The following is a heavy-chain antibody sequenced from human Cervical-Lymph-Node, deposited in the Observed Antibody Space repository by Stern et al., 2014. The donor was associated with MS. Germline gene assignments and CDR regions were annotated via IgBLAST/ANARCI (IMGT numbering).Heavy chain of an antibody. V-gene: IGHV1-2*02. D-gene: IGHD4-11*01. CDR2: INPATGAT. J-gene: IGHJ4*02. CDR3: ARDLADYRYYFDS. Sequence: QVPLVQSGTDVKKPGASAKVSCEASGYSFTDYYIHWVRQAPGQGLEWMGWINPATGATTYAQNFEGRVTMTRDTSITTAYMELSRLSSDDTAVYYCARDLADYRYYFDSWGPGTLVTVSS. CDR1: GYSFTDYY.